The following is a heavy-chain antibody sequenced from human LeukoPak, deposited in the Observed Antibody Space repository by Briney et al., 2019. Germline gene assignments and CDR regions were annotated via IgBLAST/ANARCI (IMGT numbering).Heavy chain of an antibody. CDR1: GYTFTRYY. J-gene: IGHJ4*02. CDR3: ARDHGRDIVVVPAAMHY. V-gene: IGHV1-2*02. CDR2: IKPNSGGT. Sequence: ASVKDSCKASGYTFTRYYMHWVRQAPGQGLEWMGWIKPNSGGTNYAQKFQGRVTMTRDTSISTAYMELSRLRSDDTAVYYCARDHGRDIVVVPAAMHYWGQGTLVTVSS. D-gene: IGHD2-2*01.